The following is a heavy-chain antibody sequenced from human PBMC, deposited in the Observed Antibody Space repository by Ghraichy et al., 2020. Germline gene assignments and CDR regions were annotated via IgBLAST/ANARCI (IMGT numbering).Heavy chain of an antibody. CDR1: GFTFSSYA. Sequence: GGSLRLSCAASGFTFSSYAMSWVRQAPGKGLEWVSAISGSGGSTYYADSVKGRFTISRDNSKNTLYLQMNSLRAEDTAVYYCATEGDYYDSSGWLPVIDYWGQGTLVTVSS. CDR3: ATEGDYYDSSGWLPVIDY. CDR2: ISGSGGST. D-gene: IGHD3-22*01. J-gene: IGHJ4*02. V-gene: IGHV3-23*01.